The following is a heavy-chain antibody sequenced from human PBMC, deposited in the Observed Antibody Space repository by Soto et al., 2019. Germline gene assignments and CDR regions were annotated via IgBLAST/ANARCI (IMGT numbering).Heavy chain of an antibody. CDR1: GFTFSSYW. D-gene: IGHD3-10*01. CDR2: IRSDGSST. V-gene: IGHV3-74*01. Sequence: EVQLVESGEGLVQPGGSLRLSCAASGFTFSSYWMHWVRQAPGKGLVWVSRIRSDGSSTSYADSVRGRFTISRDNARNTLYLQMNSLRAEDTAVYHCARGVSGRYYLGYWGQGTLVTVSS. J-gene: IGHJ4*02. CDR3: ARGVSGRYYLGY.